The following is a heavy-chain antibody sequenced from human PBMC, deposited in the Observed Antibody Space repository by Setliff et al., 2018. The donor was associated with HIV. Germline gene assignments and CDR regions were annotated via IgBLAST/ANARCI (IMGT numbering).Heavy chain of an antibody. CDR3: AKDHEVTRFGDSDGGYFDY. CDR2: ISDSGGSP. CDR1: GFTFSSYS. J-gene: IGHJ4*02. V-gene: IGHV3-23*01. D-gene: IGHD4-17*01. Sequence: GGSLRLSCAASGFTFSSYSMNWVRQAPGKGLEWVSAISDSGGSPYYADSVKGRFTISRDNSKNTLYLQMNSLRAEDTAVYYCAKDHEVTRFGDSDGGYFDYWGQGTLVTVSS.